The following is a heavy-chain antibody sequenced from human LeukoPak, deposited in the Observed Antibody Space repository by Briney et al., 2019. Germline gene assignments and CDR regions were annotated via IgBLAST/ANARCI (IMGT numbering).Heavy chain of an antibody. D-gene: IGHD3-3*01. J-gene: IGHJ5*02. CDR3: ARVPKTITIFGVPNNWFDP. V-gene: IGHV3-30-3*01. Sequence: GGSLRLSCAASGFTFSSYAMRWVRQAPGKGLEWVAVISYDGSNKYYADSVKGRFTISRDNSKNTLYLQMNSLRAEDTAVYYCARVPKTITIFGVPNNWFDPWGQGTLVTVSS. CDR1: GFTFSSYA. CDR2: ISYDGSNK.